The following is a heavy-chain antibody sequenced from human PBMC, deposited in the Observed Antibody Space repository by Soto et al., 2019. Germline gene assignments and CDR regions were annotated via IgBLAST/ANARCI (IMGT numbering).Heavy chain of an antibody. CDR3: ATDQRCLGIAGYDAFDI. D-gene: IGHD2-21*01. CDR1: GFSFTNYA. Sequence: EVQLLQSGGGLVQPGGSLRLSCAASGFSFTNYAFNWVRQAPGKGLEWVSTISSGGDITYYAESVKGRFTSSRDNSRNTLYVHMISMRVDDTAVYYCATDQRCLGIAGYDAFDIWGQGTMVTVSS. J-gene: IGHJ3*02. V-gene: IGHV3-23*01. CDR2: ISSGGDIT.